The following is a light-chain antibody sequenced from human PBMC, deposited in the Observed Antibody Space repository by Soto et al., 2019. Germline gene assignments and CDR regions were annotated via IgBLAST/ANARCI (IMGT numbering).Light chain of an antibody. V-gene: IGKV4-1*01. CDR2: WAS. CDR3: QQYSSTPWT. CDR1: QSVLYSSNNKNY. J-gene: IGKJ1*01. Sequence: DIVMTQSPDSLAVSLGERATINCKSSQSVLYSSNNKNYLAWYQQKPGQPPKLLIYWASTRESGVPDRFSGSGSGTDFTLTISSLQAEDFAVYYCQQYSSTPWTFGQGTKVEIK.